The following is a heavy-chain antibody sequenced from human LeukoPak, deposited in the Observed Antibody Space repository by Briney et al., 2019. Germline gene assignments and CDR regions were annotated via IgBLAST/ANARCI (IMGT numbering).Heavy chain of an antibody. Sequence: GESLKISCKGSGYSFTSYWIGWVRQIPGKGLEWMGIIYPGDSDTRYSPSFQGQVTISADKSIGTAYLQWSSLKASDTAMYYCARHERWPNYYFDYWGQGTLVTVSS. CDR3: ARHERWPNYYFDY. CDR1: GYSFTSYW. CDR2: IYPGDSDT. J-gene: IGHJ4*02. V-gene: IGHV5-51*01. D-gene: IGHD5-24*01.